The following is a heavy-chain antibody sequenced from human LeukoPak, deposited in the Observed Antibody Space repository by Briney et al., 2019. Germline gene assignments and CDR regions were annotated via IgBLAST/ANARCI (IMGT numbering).Heavy chain of an antibody. CDR2: IYPGDSDT. CDR3: ARLPLSDGSFAEYFQH. Sequence: GESLKISCKGSGYSFTSYWIGWVRQMAGKGLEWMGIIYPGDSDTRYNPSFQGQVTISADKSISTAYLQWSNLKASDTAMYYCARLPLSDGSFAEYFQHWGQGTLVTVSS. D-gene: IGHD2-15*01. J-gene: IGHJ1*01. CDR1: GYSFTSYW. V-gene: IGHV5-51*01.